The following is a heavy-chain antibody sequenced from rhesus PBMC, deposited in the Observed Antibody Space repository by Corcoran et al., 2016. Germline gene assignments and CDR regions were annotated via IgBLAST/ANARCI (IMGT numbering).Heavy chain of an antibody. D-gene: IGHD6-19*01. J-gene: IGHJ2*01. V-gene: IGHV4-99*02. CDR2: ISGGGASI. CDR1: GYSISSGYY. CDR3: AREQNWYFDL. Sequence: QVQLQESGPGLVKPSETLSLTCAVSGYSISSGYYWGWIRQPPGKGREYIGYISGGGASIYDNPSLKSRVTISKDTSKSQFSLNLNSVTAADTAVYYCAREQNWYFDLWGPGTPITISS.